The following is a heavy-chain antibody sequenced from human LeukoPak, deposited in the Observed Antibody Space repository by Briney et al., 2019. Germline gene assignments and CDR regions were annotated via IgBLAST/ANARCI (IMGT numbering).Heavy chain of an antibody. V-gene: IGHV1-69*06. Sequence: AVNVSCKTSGSTFSNYAFGWVRQAPGQGVEGMGSNIPFFGTTDYAQKFQGRVTITADKSTNTAYMELSSLRSEDTAVYYCARAYYHGSGSYYFFDYWGQGTLVTVSS. CDR1: GSTFSNYA. CDR2: NIPFFGTT. CDR3: ARAYYHGSGSYYFFDY. D-gene: IGHD3-10*01. J-gene: IGHJ4*02.